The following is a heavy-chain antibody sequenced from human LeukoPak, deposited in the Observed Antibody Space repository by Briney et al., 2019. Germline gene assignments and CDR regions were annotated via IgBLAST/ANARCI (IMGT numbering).Heavy chain of an antibody. Sequence: PGGSLRLSCAASGFTFSNAWMGWVHQAPGKGLEWVGRIKSKTDGGTTDYAAPVKGRFTISRDDSKNTLYLQMNSLKTEDTAVYYCTTDPTISGSLDYWGQGTLVTVSS. D-gene: IGHD1-26*01. CDR3: TTDPTISGSLDY. CDR1: GFTFSNAW. J-gene: IGHJ4*02. V-gene: IGHV3-15*01. CDR2: IKSKTDGGTT.